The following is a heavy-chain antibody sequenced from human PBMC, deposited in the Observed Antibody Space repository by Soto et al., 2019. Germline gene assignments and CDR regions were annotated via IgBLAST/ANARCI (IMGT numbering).Heavy chain of an antibody. CDR1: GFTFSSYG. V-gene: IGHV3-30*18. Sequence: GGSLRLSCAASGFTFSSYGMHWVRQAPGKGLEWVAVISYDGSNKYYADSVKGRFTISRDNSKNTLYLQMNSLRAEDTAVYYCAKATIAARQTAEYFQHWGQGTLVTVSS. D-gene: IGHD6-6*01. J-gene: IGHJ1*01. CDR3: AKATIAARQTAEYFQH. CDR2: ISYDGSNK.